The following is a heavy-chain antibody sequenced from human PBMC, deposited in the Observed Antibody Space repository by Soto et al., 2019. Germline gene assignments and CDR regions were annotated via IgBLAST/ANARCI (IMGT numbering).Heavy chain of an antibody. CDR3: TTKGSYDSSGYHKHDDAFDI. Sequence: GGSLRLSCAASGFTFSNAWMNWVRQAPGKGLEWVGRIKSKTDGGTTDYAAPVKGRFTISRDDSKNTLYLQMNSLKTEDTAVYYCTTKGSYDSSGYHKHDDAFDIWGQGTMVTVSS. D-gene: IGHD3-22*01. CDR2: IKSKTDGGTT. CDR1: GFTFSNAW. V-gene: IGHV3-15*07. J-gene: IGHJ3*02.